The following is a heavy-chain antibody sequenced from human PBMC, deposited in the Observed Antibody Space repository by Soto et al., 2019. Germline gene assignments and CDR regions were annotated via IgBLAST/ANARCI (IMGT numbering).Heavy chain of an antibody. CDR1: GLTFTNAW. J-gene: IGHJ4*02. V-gene: IGHV3-15*01. CDR3: VSEMPLLGVFDF. CDR2: IRTKSDGETT. D-gene: IGHD3-16*01. Sequence: GGSLRLSCAASGLTFTNAWMNWVRQAPGKGLEWVGRIRTKSDGETTEYAAPVKGRIAISRDDLRKMLFLEMNSLDSDDSAVYYCVSEMPLLGVFDFWGQGTLVTVSS.